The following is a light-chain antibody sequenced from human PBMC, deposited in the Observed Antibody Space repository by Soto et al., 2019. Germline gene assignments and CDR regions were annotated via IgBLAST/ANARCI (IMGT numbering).Light chain of an antibody. CDR3: QKYHDYST. CDR2: DAS. Sequence: DIHMTQSPSTLSASVGGIFTITCRASHNIRTWLAWYQQKPGQPPRLLISDASSLQSGVPSRFSGSGSGTEFTLTISSLHPDDFATYYCQKYHDYSTFGQGTKVDIK. J-gene: IGKJ2*01. V-gene: IGKV1-5*01. CDR1: HNIRTW.